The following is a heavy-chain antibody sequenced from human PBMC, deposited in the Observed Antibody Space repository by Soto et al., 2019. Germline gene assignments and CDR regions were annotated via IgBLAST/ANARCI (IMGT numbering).Heavy chain of an antibody. J-gene: IGHJ6*02. CDR2: IIPIFGTA. V-gene: IGHV1-69*01. D-gene: IGHD2-15*01. Sequence: QVQLVQSGAEVKKPGSSVKVSCKAPGGTFSSYAISWVRQAPGQGLEWMGGIIPIFGTAKYAQKFQGRVTSTADESTSTGYMELSSLRSEDTAVYYCARSQGGSSSLDIYYYCYYGMDVWGQGTTVTVSS. CDR1: GGTFSSYA. CDR3: ARSQGGSSSLDIYYYCYYGMDV.